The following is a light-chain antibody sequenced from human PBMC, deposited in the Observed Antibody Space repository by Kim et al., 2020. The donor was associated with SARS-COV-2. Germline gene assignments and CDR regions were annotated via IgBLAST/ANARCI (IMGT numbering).Light chain of an antibody. CDR3: SSYTTSNSWV. CDR2: DVS. CDR1: SSDVGGYNY. Sequence: GQSITISCTGTSSDVGGYNYVSWYQQHPGKAPKLMIYDVSKRPSGVSNRFSGSKSGNTASLTISGLQAEDEADYYFSSYTTSNSWVFGGGTKVTVL. J-gene: IGLJ3*02. V-gene: IGLV2-14*03.